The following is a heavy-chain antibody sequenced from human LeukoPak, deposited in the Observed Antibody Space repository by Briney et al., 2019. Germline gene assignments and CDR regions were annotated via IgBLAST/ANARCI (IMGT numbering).Heavy chain of an antibody. D-gene: IGHD2-8*02. Sequence: ASVKVSCKASGYTFTGYYMHWVRQAPGQGLEWMGWTNPYSGATHYAQTFQGRVTMTRDTSISTAYMELSRLRSDDTAVYYCAREGRLGTGGWYYFDDWGQGTLVTVSS. V-gene: IGHV1-2*02. CDR1: GYTFTGYY. CDR3: AREGRLGTGGWYYFDD. CDR2: TNPYSGAT. J-gene: IGHJ4*02.